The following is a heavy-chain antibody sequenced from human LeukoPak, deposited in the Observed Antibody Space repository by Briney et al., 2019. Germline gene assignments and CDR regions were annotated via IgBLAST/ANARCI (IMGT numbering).Heavy chain of an antibody. CDR3: AKGGQQLASGWFDP. J-gene: IGHJ5*02. CDR1: GFTFSSYG. D-gene: IGHD6-13*01. Sequence: PGRSLRLSCAASGFTFSSYGTHWVRQAPGKGLEWVAVISYDGSNKYYADSVKGRFTISRDNSRNTLYLQMNSLRAEDTAVYYCAKGGQQLASGWFDPWGQGTLVTVSS. V-gene: IGHV3-30*18. CDR2: ISYDGSNK.